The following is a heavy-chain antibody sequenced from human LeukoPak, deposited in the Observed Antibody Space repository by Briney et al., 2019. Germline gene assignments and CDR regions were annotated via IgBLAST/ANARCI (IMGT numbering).Heavy chain of an antibody. CDR1: GFTFSSYA. Sequence: GGSLRLSCAASGFTFSSYAVSWVRQAPGKGLEWVSAISARGDSTYYADSVEGRFTISRDNSKNTLYLQMNSLRAENTALYYCARGAYGDYDYWGQGTLVTVSS. D-gene: IGHD4-17*01. CDR2: ISARGDST. J-gene: IGHJ4*02. V-gene: IGHV3-23*01. CDR3: ARGAYGDYDY.